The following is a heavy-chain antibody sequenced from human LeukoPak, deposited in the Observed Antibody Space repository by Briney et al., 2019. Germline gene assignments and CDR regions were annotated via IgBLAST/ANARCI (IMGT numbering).Heavy chain of an antibody. V-gene: IGHV3-7*01. D-gene: IGHD4-17*01. CDR1: GFTFSNYW. CDR3: AKDAQVVTTVTTLDY. Sequence: GGSLRLSCAASGFTFSNYWMTWVRQAPGKGLEWLANIKKDGSDKFYVDSVKGRFTISRDNAEKSLYLQMNSPRAEDTAVYYCAKDAQVVTTVTTLDYWGQGTLVTVSS. J-gene: IGHJ4*02. CDR2: IKKDGSDK.